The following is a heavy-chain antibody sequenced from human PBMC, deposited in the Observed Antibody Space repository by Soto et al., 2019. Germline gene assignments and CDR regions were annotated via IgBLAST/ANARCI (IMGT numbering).Heavy chain of an antibody. D-gene: IGHD5-18*01. CDR2: MYYSVST. Sequence: SETLSLTCTVSGGSISSGDYYWSWIRQAPGKGLELIGYMYYSVSTYYNPSLKSRVTISVDTSKNQFSLKLSSVTAADTAVYYCARGRSSGERWIQLSYYFEYWGQGTLVTLSS. CDR3: ARGRSSGERWIQLSYYFEY. J-gene: IGHJ4*02. V-gene: IGHV4-30-4*01. CDR1: GGSISSGDYY.